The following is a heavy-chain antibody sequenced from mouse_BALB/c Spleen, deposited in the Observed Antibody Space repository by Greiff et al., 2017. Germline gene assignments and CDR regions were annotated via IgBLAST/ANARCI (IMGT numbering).Heavy chain of an antibody. Sequence: EVMLVESGGGLVQPGGSRKLSCAASGFTFSSFGMHWVRQAPEKGLEWVAYISSGSSTIYYADTVKGRFTISRDNPKNTLFLQMTSLRSEDTAMYYCARGSITTGAMDYWGQGTSVTVSS. D-gene: IGHD1-2*01. J-gene: IGHJ4*01. CDR2: ISSGSSTI. CDR3: ARGSITTGAMDY. CDR1: GFTFSSFG. V-gene: IGHV5-17*02.